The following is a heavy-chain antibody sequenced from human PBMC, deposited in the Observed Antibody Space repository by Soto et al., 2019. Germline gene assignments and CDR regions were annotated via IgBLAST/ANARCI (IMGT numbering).Heavy chain of an antibody. D-gene: IGHD1-26*01. J-gene: IGHJ6*02. V-gene: IGHV3-30*18. Sequence: QVQLVESGGGVVQLGRSLRLSCGASGFKFSTYGMHWVRQAPGKGLEWVAVISYDGNNKDYADSVKGRFTISRDNSKNTSYLQMNSLRAEDTAVSYCAKGLVGYVFGVQDYYFGMDVWGQGTTVAVSS. CDR3: AKGLVGYVFGVQDYYFGMDV. CDR1: GFKFSTYG. CDR2: ISYDGNNK.